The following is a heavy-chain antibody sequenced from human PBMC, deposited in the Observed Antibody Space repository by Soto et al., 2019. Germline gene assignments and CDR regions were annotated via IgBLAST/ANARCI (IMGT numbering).Heavy chain of an antibody. CDR3: ATGGIYYEA. Sequence: QVHLVESGGGLVKPGGSLRLSCTVSGFAFRHNYLTWIRQAPGKGLEWLSYISTSGSPAYYADSVKDRFTISTDNAKKSLYLQMDSPRAEDTGVYYCATGGIYYEAWGQGTLVTVSS. CDR1: GFAFRHNY. CDR2: ISTSGSPA. D-gene: IGHD1-26*01. V-gene: IGHV3-11*01. J-gene: IGHJ5*02.